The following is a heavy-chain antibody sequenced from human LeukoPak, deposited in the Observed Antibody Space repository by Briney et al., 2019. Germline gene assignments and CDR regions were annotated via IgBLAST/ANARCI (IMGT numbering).Heavy chain of an antibody. CDR3: ARGDSCSSSSCYLRPMDV. D-gene: IGHD2-2*01. J-gene: IGHJ6*03. Sequence: PSETLSLTCTVSGGSISDYYWIWIRQSPGKGLEWIGYIYYSGSTTYNPSLKSRVTMSVDTAKNRFSLKLRSVTAADTAVYYCARGDSCSSSSCYLRPMDVWGKGTTVTVSS. CDR1: GGSISDYY. CDR2: IYYSGST. V-gene: IGHV4-59*01.